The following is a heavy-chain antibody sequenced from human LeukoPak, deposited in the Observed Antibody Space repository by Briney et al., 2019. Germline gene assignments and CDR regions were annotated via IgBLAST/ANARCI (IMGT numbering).Heavy chain of an antibody. Sequence: PGGSLRLSCAASGFTFSSYSMNWVRQAPGKGLEWVSYISSSSSTIYYADSVKGRFTISRDNAKNSLYLQMNSLRDEDTAVYYCARAYSGSYSYGYGTRDYWGQGTLVTVSS. D-gene: IGHD5-18*01. J-gene: IGHJ4*02. CDR3: ARAYSGSYSYGYGTRDY. CDR1: GFTFSSYS. CDR2: ISSSSSTI. V-gene: IGHV3-48*02.